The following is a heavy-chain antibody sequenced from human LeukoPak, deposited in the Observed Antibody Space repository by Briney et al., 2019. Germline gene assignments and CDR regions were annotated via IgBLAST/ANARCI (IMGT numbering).Heavy chain of an antibody. CDR2: ISGGGGGT. CDR3: AKAQRSGYSYGSYFDN. Sequence: PGGSLRLSCAASGFTFGNYAMSWVRQAPGKGLEWVSAISGGGGGTFYADSVKGRLTISRDTSENTLFLQMNSLRAEDTAVYYCAKAQRSGYSYGSYFDNWGQGTLVTVSS. J-gene: IGHJ4*02. CDR1: GFTFGNYA. V-gene: IGHV3-23*01. D-gene: IGHD5-18*01.